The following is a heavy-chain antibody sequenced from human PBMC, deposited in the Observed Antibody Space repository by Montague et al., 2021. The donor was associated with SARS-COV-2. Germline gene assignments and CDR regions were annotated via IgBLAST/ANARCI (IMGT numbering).Heavy chain of an antibody. J-gene: IGHJ4*02. CDR1: GFTFSQYP. CDR3: ASAYILNKWYEAY. Sequence: SLRLSCAASGFTFSQYPMHWVRQAPGKGLEWVPSIGARGDSTYYADSVKGRFTVSRDNSKSTLYLQMNSLRREDTAVYYCASAYILNKWYEAYWGQGTLVTVSS. D-gene: IGHD2-15*01. V-gene: IGHV3-23*01. CDR2: IGARGDST.